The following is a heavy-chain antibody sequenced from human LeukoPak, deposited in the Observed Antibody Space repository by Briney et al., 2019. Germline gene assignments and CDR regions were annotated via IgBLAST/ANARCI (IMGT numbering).Heavy chain of an antibody. D-gene: IGHD6-13*01. V-gene: IGHV3-23*01. CDR1: GFTFSSYA. J-gene: IGHJ6*02. CDR2: ISGSGGST. Sequence: PGGSLRLSCAVSGFTFSSYAMSWVRQAPGKGLEWVSTISGSGGSTYYADSVKGRFTISRDNSKNTLYLQMSSLRAEDTAVYYCAKLPLAPHYYYYGMDVWGQGTTVTVSS. CDR3: AKLPLAPHYYYYGMDV.